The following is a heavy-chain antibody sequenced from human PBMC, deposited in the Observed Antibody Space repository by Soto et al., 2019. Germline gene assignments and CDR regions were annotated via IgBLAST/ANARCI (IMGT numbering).Heavy chain of an antibody. CDR3: SRGGVTSRTFDY. CDR2: IFPDDSDT. CDR1: GYIIKNYW. Sequence: GESLKISCKASGYIIKNYWIGWVRQMPGQGLEWMGIIFPDDSDTRYSPSFQGHVTISVDKSISTAYVQWSSLKASDSAIYYCSRGGVTSRTFDYWGQGTLVTVSS. D-gene: IGHD3-3*01. J-gene: IGHJ4*02. V-gene: IGHV5-51*01.